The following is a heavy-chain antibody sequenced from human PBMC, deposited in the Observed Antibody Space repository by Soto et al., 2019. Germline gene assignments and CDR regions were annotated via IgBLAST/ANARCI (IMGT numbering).Heavy chain of an antibody. CDR1: GYTFTNYY. Sequence: QVQLVQSGAEVKKPGASVKVSCKASGYTFTNYYIHWVRQAPGQGLEWMGWIDGDSGDTKDAQKFQGWVTMTRDPTINIAYMELSRLTSDDTAVYYCARTPNNGRAGLDGMAVWGQGTTVTVSS. CDR3: ARTPNNGRAGLDGMAV. CDR2: IDGDSGDT. J-gene: IGHJ6*02. D-gene: IGHD2-8*01. V-gene: IGHV1-2*04.